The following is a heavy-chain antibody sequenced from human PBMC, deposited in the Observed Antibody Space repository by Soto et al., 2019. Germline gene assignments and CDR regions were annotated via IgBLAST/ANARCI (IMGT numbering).Heavy chain of an antibody. J-gene: IGHJ4*02. V-gene: IGHV3-30*18. CDR1: GFTFSSYG. Sequence: QVQLVESGGGVVQPGRSLRLSCAASGFTFSSYGMHWVRQAPGKGLEWVAIISFDENQKYSADSVKARFTISRDKSRNTLYLQMNSLRAEDTALYYCAKDRRDGEYNSVYDFWGQGTLVTVSS. D-gene: IGHD4-17*01. CDR2: ISFDENQK. CDR3: AKDRRDGEYNSVYDF.